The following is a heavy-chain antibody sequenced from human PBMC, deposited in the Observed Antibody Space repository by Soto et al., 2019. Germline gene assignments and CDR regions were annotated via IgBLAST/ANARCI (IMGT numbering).Heavy chain of an antibody. CDR3: ARVSEYYDFWSGYYSSVYYYYYYMDV. Sequence: ASVKVSCKAPRYTFTSYGISWVRQAPGQGLEWMGWISAYNGNTNYAQKLQGRVTMTTDTSTSTAYMELRSLRSDDTAVYYCARVSEYYDFWSGYYSSVYYYYYYMDVWGKGTTVTVPS. V-gene: IGHV1-18*01. CDR1: RYTFTSYG. J-gene: IGHJ6*03. CDR2: ISAYNGNT. D-gene: IGHD3-3*01.